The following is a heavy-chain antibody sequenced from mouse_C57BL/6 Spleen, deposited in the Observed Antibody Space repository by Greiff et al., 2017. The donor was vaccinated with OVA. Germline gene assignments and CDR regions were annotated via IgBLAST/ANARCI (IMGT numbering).Heavy chain of an antibody. CDR2: IDPSDSET. J-gene: IGHJ2*01. CDR3: ARGGLGLYCDY. CDR1: GYTFTSYW. D-gene: IGHD4-1*01. V-gene: IGHV1-52*01. Sequence: QVQLQQPGAELVRPGSSVKLSCKASGYTFTSYWMHWVKQRPIQGLEWIGNIDPSDSETHSNQKFKGKATLTVDKSSSTAYMQLSSLTSEDSSVYYCARGGLGLYCDYWGQGTTLTVSS.